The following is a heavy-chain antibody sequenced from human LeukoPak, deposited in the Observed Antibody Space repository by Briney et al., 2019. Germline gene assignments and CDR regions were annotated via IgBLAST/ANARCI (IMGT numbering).Heavy chain of an antibody. J-gene: IGHJ4*02. Sequence: GGSLRLSCAASGFTFSNNAMHWVRQAPGKGLVWVAYIRYDGGNAYYVDSVKGRFTISRDNSKDTLYLQMNSLRAEDTAVYFCAKGDYYGSGLDYWGQGAPVTVSS. V-gene: IGHV3-30*02. D-gene: IGHD3-10*01. CDR2: IRYDGGNA. CDR1: GFTFSNNA. CDR3: AKGDYYGSGLDY.